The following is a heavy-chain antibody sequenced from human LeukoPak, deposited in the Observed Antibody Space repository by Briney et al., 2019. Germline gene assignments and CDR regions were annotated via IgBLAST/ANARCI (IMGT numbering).Heavy chain of an antibody. CDR1: GYSFTSYW. D-gene: IGHD2-2*01. Sequence: GESLRISCKGSGYSFTSYWISWVRQMPGKGLEWMGRIDPSDSYTNYSPSFQGHVTISADKSISPAYLQWSSLKASDTAMFYWAKLPETRVVPAAIYDYWGQGTLVTVSS. V-gene: IGHV5-10-1*01. CDR3: AKLPETRVVPAAIYDY. J-gene: IGHJ4*02. CDR2: IDPSDSYT.